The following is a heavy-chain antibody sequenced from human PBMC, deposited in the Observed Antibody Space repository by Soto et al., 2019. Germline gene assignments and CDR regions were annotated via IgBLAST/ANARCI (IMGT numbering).Heavy chain of an antibody. D-gene: IGHD3-3*01. CDR1: GFTFSSYA. V-gene: IGHV3-30-3*01. CDR3: AREPYYDFWSGPYFGMDV. J-gene: IGHJ6*02. Sequence: QVQLVESGGGVVQPGRSLRLSCAASGFTFSSYAMHWVRQAPGKGLEWVAVISDDGSNKYYADSVKGRFTISRDNSKNTLYLQMNSLRAEDTAVYYCAREPYYDFWSGPYFGMDVWGRGTTVTVSS. CDR2: ISDDGSNK.